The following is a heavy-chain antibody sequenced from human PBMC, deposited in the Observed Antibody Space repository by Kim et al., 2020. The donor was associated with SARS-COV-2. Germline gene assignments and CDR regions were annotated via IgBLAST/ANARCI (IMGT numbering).Heavy chain of an antibody. CDR2: ISFDGSNK. CDR1: GFTFTSYT. V-gene: IGHV3-30*04. D-gene: IGHD5-18*01. Sequence: GGSLRLSCAASGFTFTSYTLHWVRQAPGKGLEWVTVISFDGSNKYYADSVKGLFTISRDNYKNTLYLKMNSLRASDTAVYYCVRDTGQLWLSGYFDYWG. J-gene: IGHJ4*03. CDR3: VRDTGQLWLSGYFDY.